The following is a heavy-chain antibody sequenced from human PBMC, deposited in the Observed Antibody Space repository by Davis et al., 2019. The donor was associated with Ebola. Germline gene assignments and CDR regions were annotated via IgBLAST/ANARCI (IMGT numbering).Heavy chain of an antibody. CDR3: ARDLGYSYGIDY. CDR2: IYYSGST. D-gene: IGHD5-18*01. Sequence: SETLSLTCAVYGGSFSGYYWSWIRQPPGKGLEWIGYIYYSGSTYYNPSLKSRVTISVDTSKNQFSLNLSSVTAADTAVYYCARDLGYSYGIDYWGQGTLVTVSS. V-gene: IGHV4-30-4*08. CDR1: GGSFSGYY. J-gene: IGHJ4*02.